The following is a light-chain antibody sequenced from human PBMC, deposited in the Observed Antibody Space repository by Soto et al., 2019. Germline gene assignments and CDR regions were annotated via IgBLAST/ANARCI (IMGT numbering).Light chain of an antibody. J-gene: IGLJ1*01. CDR1: SGDVGGHDW. CDR2: EVN. V-gene: IGLV2-8*01. CDR3: CSYAGIKAV. Sequence: QSVLTQPPSASGSPGQPVTISCTGTSGDVGGHDWVSWYRVRPGEAPKLIIYEVNQRPSGVPDRFSGSKTGNTASLTVSGLQVEDEADYFCCSYAGIKAVFGTGTKVTVL.